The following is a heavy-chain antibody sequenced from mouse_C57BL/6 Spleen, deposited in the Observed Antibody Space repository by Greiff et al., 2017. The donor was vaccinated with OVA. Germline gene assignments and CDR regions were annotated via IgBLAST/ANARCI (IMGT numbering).Heavy chain of an antibody. V-gene: IGHV5-4*01. J-gene: IGHJ4*01. CDR3: ARDDYGYDNAIDY. CDR1: GFTFSSYG. CDR2: ISDGDSYT. Sequence: EVKLLESGGGLVKPGGSLKLSCEASGFTFSSYGMSWVRQTPEKRLEWVGTISDGDSYTYYPDNVKGRFTISRDNAKNNLYLQISHLKSEDTAMYDCARDDYGYDNAIDYWGQGTSVTVSS. D-gene: IGHD2-2*01.